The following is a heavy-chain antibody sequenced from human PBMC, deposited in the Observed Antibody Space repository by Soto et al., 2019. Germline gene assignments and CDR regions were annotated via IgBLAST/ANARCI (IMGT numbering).Heavy chain of an antibody. CDR2: MNPNSGNT. D-gene: IGHD3-22*01. CDR3: AREVVVITTPNWFDP. J-gene: IGHJ5*02. V-gene: IGHV1-8*01. CDR1: GYTFTSYD. Sequence: ASVKVSCKASGYTFTSYDINWVRQATGQGLEWMGWMNPNSGNTGYAQKFRGRVTMTRNTSISTAYMELSSLRSEDTAVYYCAREVVVITTPNWFDPWGQGTLVTVSS.